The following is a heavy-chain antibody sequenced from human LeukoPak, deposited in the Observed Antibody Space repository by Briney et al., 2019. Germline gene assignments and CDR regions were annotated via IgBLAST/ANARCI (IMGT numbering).Heavy chain of an antibody. Sequence: GGPVTLPCAASGLIVSNTYLSWVRQAPGKGVEWVSAIYSDGSTHYADSVKGRFTISRDNSKTTLYLRMNSLRADDTAVYYCTRDPTSEGRRDYWGQGTLVTVSS. D-gene: IGHD2-2*01. CDR3: TRDPTSEGRRDY. CDR1: GLIVSNTY. CDR2: IYSDGST. V-gene: IGHV3-53*01. J-gene: IGHJ4*02.